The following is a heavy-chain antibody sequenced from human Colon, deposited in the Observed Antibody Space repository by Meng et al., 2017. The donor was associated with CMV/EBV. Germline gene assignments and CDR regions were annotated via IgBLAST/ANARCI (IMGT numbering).Heavy chain of an antibody. D-gene: IGHD1-14*01. Sequence: GGSLRLSCAASGFIFSSYDMHWVRQATGKGLEWVSGIGTTSDTYYPGSVKGRFTISREDAKNPLYLQMNSLRAGDTAVYYCARGPPRTGGYFDYWGQGTLVTVSS. CDR1: GFIFSSYD. CDR3: ARGPPRTGGYFDY. CDR2: IGTTSDT. V-gene: IGHV3-13*01. J-gene: IGHJ4*02.